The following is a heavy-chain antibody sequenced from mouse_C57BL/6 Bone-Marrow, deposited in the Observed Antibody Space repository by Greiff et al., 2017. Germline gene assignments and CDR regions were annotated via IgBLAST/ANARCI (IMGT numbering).Heavy chain of an antibody. CDR2: INPSSGYT. Sequence: QVQLQQSGAELARPGASVKMSCKASGYTFTSYTMHWVKQRPGQGLEWIGYINPSSGYTKYNQKFKDKATLTADKSSSTAYMQLSSLTSEDSAVYFCARLLITTGSWFAYWGQGTLVTVSA. V-gene: IGHV1-4*01. D-gene: IGHD1-1*01. J-gene: IGHJ3*01. CDR3: ARLLITTGSWFAY. CDR1: GYTFTSYT.